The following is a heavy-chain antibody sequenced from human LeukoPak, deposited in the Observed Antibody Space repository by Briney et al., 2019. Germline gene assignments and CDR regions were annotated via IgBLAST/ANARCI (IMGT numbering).Heavy chain of an antibody. D-gene: IGHD3-22*01. Sequence: GASVKVSCKASGGTFSSYAISWVRQAPGQGPEWMGRIIPILGIANYAQKFQGRVTITADKSTSTAYMELSSLRSEDTAVYYCARDHYYDSSGSFDYWGQGTLVTVSS. V-gene: IGHV1-69*04. CDR3: ARDHYYDSSGSFDY. J-gene: IGHJ4*02. CDR2: IIPILGIA. CDR1: GGTFSSYA.